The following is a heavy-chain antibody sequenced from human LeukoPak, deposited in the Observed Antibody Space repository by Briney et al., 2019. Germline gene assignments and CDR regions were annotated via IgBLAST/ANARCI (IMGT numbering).Heavy chain of an antibody. J-gene: IGHJ4*02. Sequence: GGSLRLSCAASGFTFSTSWMTWVRQAPGKGLEWVANINQDESESYYVDSVKGRFTISRDNARNSLYLQMNTLRAEDTAVYYCALIAVDWQQPFDYWGQGTLVTVSS. CDR2: INQDESES. CDR3: ALIAVDWQQPFDY. CDR1: GFTFSTSW. D-gene: IGHD6-13*01. V-gene: IGHV3-7*01.